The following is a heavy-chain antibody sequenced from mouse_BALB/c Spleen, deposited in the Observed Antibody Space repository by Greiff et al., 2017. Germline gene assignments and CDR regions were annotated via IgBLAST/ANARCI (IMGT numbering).Heavy chain of an antibody. V-gene: IGHV5-12-2*01. CDR3: ARLGGVHYYGYGYFDV. J-gene: IGHJ1*01. CDR2: ISNGGGST. Sequence: EVQGVESGGGLVQPGGSLKLSCAASGFTFSSYTMSWVRQTPEKRLEWVAYISNGGGSTYYPDTVKGRFTISRDNAKNTLYLQMSSLKSEDTAMYYCARLGGVHYYGYGYFDVWGAGTTVTVSS. CDR1: GFTFSSYT. D-gene: IGHD1-2*01.